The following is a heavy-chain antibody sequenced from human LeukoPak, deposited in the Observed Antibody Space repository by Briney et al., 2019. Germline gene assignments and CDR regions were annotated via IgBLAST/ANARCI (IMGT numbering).Heavy chain of an antibody. CDR2: IYYSGST. V-gene: IGHV4-59*01. CDR3: ARGAAGYSYG. Sequence: PSETLSLTCTVSGGSISSYYWSWIRQPPGKGLEWIGHIYYSGSTNYNPSLKSRVTISIDTSKNQFSLRLSSVTAADTAVYYRARGAAGYSYGWGQGTLVTVSS. D-gene: IGHD5-18*01. J-gene: IGHJ4*02. CDR1: GGSISSYY.